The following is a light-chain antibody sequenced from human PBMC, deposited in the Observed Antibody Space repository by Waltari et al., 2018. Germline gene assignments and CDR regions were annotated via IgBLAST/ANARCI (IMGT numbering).Light chain of an antibody. J-gene: IGKJ1*01. Sequence: DIVMTQSPLSLPVTPAEPASISCRSSQSPLHRNGYNYLDWYVQKPGQSPQLLIYLGSNRASGVPDRFSGSGSGTDFTLKISRVEAEDVGVYYCMQALQTSWTFGQGTKVEIK. V-gene: IGKV2-28*01. CDR1: QSPLHRNGYNY. CDR2: LGS. CDR3: MQALQTSWT.